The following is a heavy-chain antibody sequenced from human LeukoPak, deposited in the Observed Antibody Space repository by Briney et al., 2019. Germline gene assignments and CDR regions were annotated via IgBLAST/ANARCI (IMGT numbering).Heavy chain of an antibody. V-gene: IGHV3-23*01. D-gene: IGHD5-18*01. CDR2: ISGSGGST. Sequence: GGSLRLSCAASGFTFSSYAMSWVRQAPGKGLEWVSAISGSGGSTYYADSVKGRFTISRDNSKNTLYLQMNSLRAEDTAVYYCARNDGNVDTALDYWGQGTLVTVSS. CDR1: GFTFSSYA. J-gene: IGHJ4*02. CDR3: ARNDGNVDTALDY.